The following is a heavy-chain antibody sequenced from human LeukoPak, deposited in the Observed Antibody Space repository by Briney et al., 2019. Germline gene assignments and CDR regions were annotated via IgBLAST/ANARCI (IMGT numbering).Heavy chain of an antibody. CDR3: ARVKHDYVWGSPPTYGFDI. CDR1: GDSISSGSYY. D-gene: IGHD3-16*01. V-gene: IGHV4-61*02. J-gene: IGHJ3*02. Sequence: SETLSLTCTVSGDSISSGSYYWGWIRQPAGKGLEWIGRIYSSGSTNGSTNYNPSLKSRVTISVDTSKNQFSLQLSSVTAADTAVYYCARVKHDYVWGSPPTYGFDIWGQGTMVTVSS. CDR2: IYSSGSTNGST.